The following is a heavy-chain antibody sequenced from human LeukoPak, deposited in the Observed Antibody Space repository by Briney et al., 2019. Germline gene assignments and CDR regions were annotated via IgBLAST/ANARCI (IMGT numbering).Heavy chain of an antibody. CDR1: GFTFSSYS. CDR3: ARGFGATISGWFDP. D-gene: IGHD5-12*01. CDR2: ISGSGGST. V-gene: IGHV3-21*01. J-gene: IGHJ5*02. Sequence: KAGGSLRLSCAASGFTFSSYSMNWVRQAPGKGLEWVSGISGSGGSTYYADSVKGRFTISRDNAKNTLYLQMNSLRAEDTAVYYCARGFGATISGWFDPWGQGTLVTVSS.